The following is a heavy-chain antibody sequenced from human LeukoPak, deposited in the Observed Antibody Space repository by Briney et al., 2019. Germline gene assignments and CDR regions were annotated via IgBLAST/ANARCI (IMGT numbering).Heavy chain of an antibody. J-gene: IGHJ4*02. Sequence: SETLSLTCAVYGGSFSGYYWSWIRQPPGKGLEWIGEINHSGSTNYNPSLKSRVTISVDTSKNQFSLKLSSVTAADTDVYYCARLYGSYYPNFDYWGQGTLVTVSS. CDR3: ARLYGSYYPNFDY. D-gene: IGHD1-26*01. CDR2: INHSGST. V-gene: IGHV4-34*01. CDR1: GGSFSGYY.